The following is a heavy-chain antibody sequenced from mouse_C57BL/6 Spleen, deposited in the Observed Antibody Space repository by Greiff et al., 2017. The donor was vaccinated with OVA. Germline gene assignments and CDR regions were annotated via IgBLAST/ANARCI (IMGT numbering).Heavy chain of an antibody. V-gene: IGHV1-69*01. J-gene: IGHJ2*01. CDR3: ARGGLGRESLVDY. CDR2: IDPSDSYT. CDR1: GYTFTSYW. D-gene: IGHD4-1*01. Sequence: QVQLQQPGAELVMPGASVKLSCKASGYTFTSYWMHWVKQRPGQGLEWIGEIDPSDSYTNYNKKFKGKSTLTVDKSSSTAYMQLSSLTSEDSAVYYCARGGLGRESLVDYWGQGTTLTVSS.